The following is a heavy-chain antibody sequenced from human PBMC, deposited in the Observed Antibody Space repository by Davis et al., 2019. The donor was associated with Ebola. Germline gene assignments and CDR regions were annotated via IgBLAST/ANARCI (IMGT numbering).Heavy chain of an antibody. V-gene: IGHV1-3*01. CDR1: GYTFTSYA. CDR3: ARMRRTDYNGSGSYSY. Sequence: ASVKVSCKASGYTFTSYAIHWVRQAPGQRLEWMGWINAGNGNTKYSQKFQGRVTITRDTSASTAYMELSSLRSEDTAVYYCARMRRTDYNGSGSYSYWGQGTLVTVSS. D-gene: IGHD3-10*01. CDR2: INAGNGNT. J-gene: IGHJ4*02.